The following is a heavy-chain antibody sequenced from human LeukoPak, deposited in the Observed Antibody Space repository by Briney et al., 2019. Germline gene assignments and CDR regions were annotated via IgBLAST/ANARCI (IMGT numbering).Heavy chain of an antibody. V-gene: IGHV3-30*02. CDR3: ARTKGSGYYQLD. CDR2: IRYDGSDK. Sequence: GGSLRLSCAASGFTFSSYGMHWVRQAPGKGLEWVSFIRYDGSDKYYADSVRGRFTISRDNAKNSLYLQMNSLRAEDTAFYYCARTKGSGYYQLDWGQGTLVTVSS. D-gene: IGHD3-22*01. J-gene: IGHJ4*02. CDR1: GFTFSSYG.